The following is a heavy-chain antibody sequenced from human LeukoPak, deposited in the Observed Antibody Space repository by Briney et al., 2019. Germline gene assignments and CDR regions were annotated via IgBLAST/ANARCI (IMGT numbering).Heavy chain of an antibody. D-gene: IGHD1-26*01. J-gene: IGHJ3*01. Sequence: GGSLRLSCAASGFTFNTYWMIWVRQAPGKGLEWVANIDQGGSTKYYVDSLKGRFTISRDNAKNSLYLQTNSLRAEDTAVYYCVRDKGGRSGAIYYDAFDVWSQGTMVTV. CDR1: GFTFNTYW. V-gene: IGHV3-7*01. CDR3: VRDKGGRSGAIYYDAFDV. CDR2: IDQGGSTK.